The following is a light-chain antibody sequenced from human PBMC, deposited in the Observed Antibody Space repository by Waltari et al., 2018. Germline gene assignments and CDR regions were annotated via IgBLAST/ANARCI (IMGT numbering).Light chain of an antibody. CDR2: DAS. J-gene: IGKJ4*01. V-gene: IGKV3-11*01. CDR3: QHRFNWPLT. CDR1: QCFRTC. Sequence: EIVLTQSPATLSLSPGAGATLSCRASQCFRTCLAWYQEKPGQAPRLLIYDASNRATGIPARFSGSGSGTDFTLTISGLEPEDSAVYYCQHRFNWPLTFGGGTKVEIK.